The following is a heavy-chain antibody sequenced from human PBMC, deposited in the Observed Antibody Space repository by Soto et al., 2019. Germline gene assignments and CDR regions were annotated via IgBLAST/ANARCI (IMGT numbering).Heavy chain of an antibody. CDR2: ISSSSSYI. D-gene: IGHD2-2*01. CDR3: ARDKSPGPSALAMTTTNYYYYGMDV. Sequence: EVQLVESGGGLVKPGGSLRLSCAASGFTFSSYSMNWVRQAPGKGLEWVSSISSSSSYIYYADSVKGRFTISRDNAKNSLYLQMNSLRAEDTAVYYCARDKSPGPSALAMTTTNYYYYGMDVWGQGTTVTVSS. J-gene: IGHJ6*02. CDR1: GFTFSSYS. V-gene: IGHV3-21*01.